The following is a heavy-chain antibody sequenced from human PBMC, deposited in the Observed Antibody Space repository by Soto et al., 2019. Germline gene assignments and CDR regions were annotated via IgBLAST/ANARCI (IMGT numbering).Heavy chain of an antibody. J-gene: IGHJ6*02. CDR3: AGASGWPYYYYYYGMDV. CDR2: ISGSGGST. D-gene: IGHD6-19*01. V-gene: IGHV3-23*01. CDR1: GFTFSSYA. Sequence: GGSLRLSCAASGFTFSSYAMSWVRQAPGKGLEWVSAISGSGGSTYYADSVKGRFTISRDNSKNTLYLQMNSLRAEDTAVYYCAGASGWPYYYYYYGMDVWGQGTTVTVSS.